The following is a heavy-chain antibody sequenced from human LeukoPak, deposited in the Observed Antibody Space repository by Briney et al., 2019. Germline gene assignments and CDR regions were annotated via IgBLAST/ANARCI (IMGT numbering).Heavy chain of an antibody. CDR3: ARGGRSSSSLNFDF. D-gene: IGHD6-6*01. Sequence: SETLSLTCAVYGGSFSGYYWSWIRQPPGKGLEWIGEINHSGSTNYNPSLKSRVTISVDTSKNQFSLKLSSVTAADTAVYYCARGGRSSSSLNFDFWGQGTLVTVSS. J-gene: IGHJ4*02. V-gene: IGHV4-34*01. CDR1: GGSFSGYY. CDR2: INHSGST.